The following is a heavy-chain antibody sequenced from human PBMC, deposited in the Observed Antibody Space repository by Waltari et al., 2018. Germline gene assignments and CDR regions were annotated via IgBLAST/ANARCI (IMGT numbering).Heavy chain of an antibody. D-gene: IGHD4-17*01. V-gene: IGHV4-38-2*01. Sequence: QVLLQESGPGLVKPSETLSLTCVVSGYSISSGSFWGWIRQAPGQGLEWVGSTFQSGTTYYNPSLKSRLSISVDTSRNQFSLKLTSVTAADTAVYYCARTSYGDELDAFDIWGQGTMVTVSS. J-gene: IGHJ3*02. CDR2: TFQSGTT. CDR3: ARTSYGDELDAFDI. CDR1: GYSISSGSF.